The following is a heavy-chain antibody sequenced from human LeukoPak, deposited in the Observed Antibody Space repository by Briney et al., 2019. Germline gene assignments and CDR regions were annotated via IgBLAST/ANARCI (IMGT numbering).Heavy chain of an antibody. Sequence: GGSLRLSCAASRFTFSDYWMHWVRQAPGKGLVWVSRIYNDGSSTSYADSVKGRFTISRDNAKSTLYLQMNSLRAEDTAVYYCARVRGGSGRSYAADAFDIWGQGTMVTVSS. D-gene: IGHD1-26*01. V-gene: IGHV3-74*01. CDR2: IYNDGSST. J-gene: IGHJ3*02. CDR3: ARVRGGSGRSYAADAFDI. CDR1: RFTFSDYW.